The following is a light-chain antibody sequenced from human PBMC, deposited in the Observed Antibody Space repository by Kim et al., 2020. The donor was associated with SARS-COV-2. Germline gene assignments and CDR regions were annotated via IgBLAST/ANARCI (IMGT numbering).Light chain of an antibody. CDR3: QQYYSTPYS. CDR1: QSVLSSSNNKNY. Sequence: RATINCKSSQSVLSSSNNKNYVAWYQQKPGQPPKLLIYWASTRESGVPDRFSGSGSGTDFTLTISSLQAEDVAVYYCQQYYSTPYSFGQGTKLEI. J-gene: IGKJ2*03. V-gene: IGKV4-1*01. CDR2: WAS.